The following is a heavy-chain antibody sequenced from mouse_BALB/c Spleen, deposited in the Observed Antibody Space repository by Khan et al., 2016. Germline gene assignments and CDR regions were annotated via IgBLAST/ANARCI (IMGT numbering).Heavy chain of an antibody. CDR2: INPYNGDT. CDR1: GYSFTGYF. V-gene: IGHV1-20*02. CDR3: ARGGYYVWYFDV. D-gene: IGHD2-3*01. Sequence: VQLQQSGPELVKPGASVKISCKASGYSFTGYFMNWVMQSHGKSLEWIGRINPYNGDTFYNQKFKGKATLTVDKSSSTAHMELRSLASEDSVVYYCARGGYYVWYFDVWGAGTTVTVSS. J-gene: IGHJ1*01.